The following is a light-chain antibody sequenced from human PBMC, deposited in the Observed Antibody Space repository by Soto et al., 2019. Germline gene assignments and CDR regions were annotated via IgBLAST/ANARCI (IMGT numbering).Light chain of an antibody. J-gene: IGLJ3*02. CDR1: TGTVTSGHF. Sequence: QTVVTQEPSLTVSPGGTVTLTCASSTGTVTSGHFPYWFQQKPGQAPTTLIYETRNRHSWTPARFSGSLLGDKAALTLSGAQPEDEADYSCLLSFGGPRVFGGGTQLTVL. CDR3: LLSFGGPRV. V-gene: IGLV7-46*01. CDR2: ETR.